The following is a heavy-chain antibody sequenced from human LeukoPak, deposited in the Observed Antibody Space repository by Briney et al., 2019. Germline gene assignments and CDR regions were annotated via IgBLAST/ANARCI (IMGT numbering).Heavy chain of an antibody. Sequence: GTSLRLSCAASEFTFISYAMHWVRQAPGKGLEWVAVISYDGSNKYYADSVKGRFTISRDNSNNMLYLQMNSLRAEDTAVYYCARETYSSSFAFGDWGQVTLVTV. J-gene: IGHJ4*02. CDR3: ARETYSSSFAFGD. CDR2: ISYDGSNK. V-gene: IGHV3-30-3*01. CDR1: EFTFISYA. D-gene: IGHD6-6*01.